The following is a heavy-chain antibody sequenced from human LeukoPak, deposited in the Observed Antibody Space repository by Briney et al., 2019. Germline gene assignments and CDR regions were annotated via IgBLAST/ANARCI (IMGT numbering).Heavy chain of an antibody. CDR2: ISSSSSYI. CDR1: GFTFSSYA. CDR3: ARSGSLQWLASYFDY. V-gene: IGHV3-21*01. Sequence: GGSLRLSCAASGFTFSSYAMSWVRQAPGKGLEWVSSISSSSSYIYYADSVKGRFTISRDNAKNSLYLQMNSLRAEDTAVYYCARSGSLQWLASYFDYWGQGTLVTVSS. J-gene: IGHJ4*02. D-gene: IGHD6-19*01.